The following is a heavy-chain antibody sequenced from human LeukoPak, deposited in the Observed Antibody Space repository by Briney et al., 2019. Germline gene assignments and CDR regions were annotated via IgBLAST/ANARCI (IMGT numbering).Heavy chain of an antibody. CDR2: INPSGGST. CDR1: GYTFTSYY. D-gene: IGHD2-15*01. J-gene: IGHJ4*02. CDR3: AREGVATNPLDY. Sequence: VSVKVSCKASGYTFTSYYMHWVRQAPGQGLEWMGIINPSGGSTSYAQKFQGRVTMTRDMSTSTVYMELSSLRSEDTAVYYCAREGVATNPLDYWGQGTLVTVSS. V-gene: IGHV1-46*01.